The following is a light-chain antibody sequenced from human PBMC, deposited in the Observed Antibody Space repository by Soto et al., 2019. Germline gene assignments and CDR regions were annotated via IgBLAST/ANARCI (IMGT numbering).Light chain of an antibody. CDR1: QSVSSTY. CDR2: AAS. Sequence: EIVLTQSPGTLSLSPGERATLSCRASQSVSSTYLAWYQQKPGQAPRLVIYAASNRATGIPDRFSGSASGADFTLTISRLEPEDFAVYYCHQYDTLLPMYTFGQGTKLEIK. V-gene: IGKV3-20*01. CDR3: HQYDTLLPMYT. J-gene: IGKJ2*01.